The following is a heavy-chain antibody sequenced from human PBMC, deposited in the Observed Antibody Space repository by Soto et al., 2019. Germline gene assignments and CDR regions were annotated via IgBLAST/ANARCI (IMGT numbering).Heavy chain of an antibody. D-gene: IGHD6-13*01. Sequence: QLQLQESGPGLVKPSETLSLTGNGSGGSVSSSSYYWGWFRQAPGKGLEWIVSTYYSAGTYYNPSLKSRVTTSMDASKNQFSLTVTSVTAADTAIYYCARHASRGYSSSWYFEDWGQGTPVTVSS. CDR1: GGSVSSSSYY. J-gene: IGHJ4*02. CDR3: ARHASRGYSSSWYFED. CDR2: TYYSAGT. V-gene: IGHV4-39*01.